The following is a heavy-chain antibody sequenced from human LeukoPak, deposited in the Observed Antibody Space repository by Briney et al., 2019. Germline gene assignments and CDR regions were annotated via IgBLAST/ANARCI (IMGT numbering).Heavy chain of an antibody. V-gene: IGHV4-59*08. D-gene: IGHD5-12*01. CDR1: GGSISSYY. J-gene: IGHJ4*02. Sequence: SETLSLTCTVSGGSISSYYWSWIRQPPGKGLEWIGYVYYSGSTNYNPSLKSRVTISVDTSKNQFSLKLSSVTAADTAVYYCARRIRWLDYWGQGTLVTVSS. CDR2: VYYSGST. CDR3: ARRIRWLDY.